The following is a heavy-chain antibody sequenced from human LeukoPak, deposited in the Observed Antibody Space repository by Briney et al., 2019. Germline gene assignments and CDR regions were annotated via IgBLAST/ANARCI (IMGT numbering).Heavy chain of an antibody. CDR3: ARDLGSGFPYYFDY. CDR1: GFIFSDYY. Sequence: PGGSLRLSCAASGFIFSDYYMSWIRQAPGKGLEWVSYISSSGSTIYYADSVKGRFTISRDNAKNSLYLQMNSLRAEDTAVYYCARDLGSGFPYYFDYWGQGTLVTVSS. D-gene: IGHD3-22*01. J-gene: IGHJ4*02. CDR2: ISSSGSTI. V-gene: IGHV3-11*01.